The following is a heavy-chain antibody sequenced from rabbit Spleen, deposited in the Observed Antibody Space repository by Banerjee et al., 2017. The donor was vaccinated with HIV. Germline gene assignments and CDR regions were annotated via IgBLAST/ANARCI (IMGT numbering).Heavy chain of an antibody. V-gene: IGHV1S40*01. CDR2: IYGGSSGST. CDR3: VRDQAGDADYGPYYLNF. D-gene: IGHD2-1*01. J-gene: IGHJ4*01. Sequence: QSLEESGGDLVKPGASLTLTCTASGFSFSTSYWICWVRQAPGKGLEWIACIYGGSSGSTYYASWAIGRFTISKASSTTVTLQMTSLTAADTATYLCVRDQAGDADYGPYYLNFLGPGTLVTVS. CDR1: GFSFSTSYW.